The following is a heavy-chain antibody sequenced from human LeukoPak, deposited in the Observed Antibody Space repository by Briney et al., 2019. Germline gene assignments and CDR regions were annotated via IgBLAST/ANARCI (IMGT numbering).Heavy chain of an antibody. Sequence: SETLSLICALSTVSGSSGNWWSWVRQPPGKGLEWIGEVHKTGKTNYNPSLKTRVTISIDASKNQLSLELTSVTAADAAVYYCARELLGAPTPGAYWGQGTRVTVSS. CDR2: VHKTGKT. CDR1: TVSGSSGNW. J-gene: IGHJ4*02. V-gene: IGHV4-4*02. CDR3: ARELLGAPTPGAY. D-gene: IGHD7-27*01.